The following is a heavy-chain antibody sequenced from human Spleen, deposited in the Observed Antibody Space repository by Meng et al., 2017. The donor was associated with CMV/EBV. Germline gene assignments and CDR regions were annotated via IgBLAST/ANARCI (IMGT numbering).Heavy chain of an antibody. J-gene: IGHJ4*02. V-gene: IGHV4-34*01. D-gene: IGHD4-23*01. CDR2: INHSGRT. CDR1: GGSFSGYY. CDR3: ASGGNSYYYFDY. Sequence: ESLKISCGVYGGSFSGYYWSWIRQPPGKGLEWIGEINHSGRTNYNPSLKSRVTIAIDTSKKQFSLKLKSVTAADTAVYYCASGGNSYYYFDYWGQGTLVTVSS.